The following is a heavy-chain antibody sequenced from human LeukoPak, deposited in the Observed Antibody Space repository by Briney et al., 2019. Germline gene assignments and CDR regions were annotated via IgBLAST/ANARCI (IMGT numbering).Heavy chain of an antibody. Sequence: ASVKVSCKASGGTFSSYAISWVRQAPGQGLEWMGGIIPIFGTANYAQKFQGRVTITADESTSTAYMELSSLRSEDTAVYYCARYRGAMCGGDCGGYYYGMTSGAKGPRSPSP. D-gene: IGHD2-21*02. CDR2: IIPIFGTA. CDR3: ARYRGAMCGGDCGGYYYGMTS. V-gene: IGHV1-69*01. CDR1: GGTFSSYA. J-gene: IGHJ6*02.